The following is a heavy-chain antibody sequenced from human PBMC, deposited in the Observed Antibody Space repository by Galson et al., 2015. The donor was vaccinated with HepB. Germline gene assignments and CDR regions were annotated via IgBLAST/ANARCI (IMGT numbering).Heavy chain of an antibody. J-gene: IGHJ3*02. Sequence: SVKVSCKVSGYTLTELSMHWVRQAPGKGLEWMGGFDPEDGETIYAQKFQGRVTVTEDTSTDTAYMELSSLRSEDTAVYYCATDSDSSSSDAFDIWGQGTMVTVSS. D-gene: IGHD6-13*01. CDR3: ATDSDSSSSDAFDI. CDR1: GYTLTELS. V-gene: IGHV1-24*01. CDR2: FDPEDGET.